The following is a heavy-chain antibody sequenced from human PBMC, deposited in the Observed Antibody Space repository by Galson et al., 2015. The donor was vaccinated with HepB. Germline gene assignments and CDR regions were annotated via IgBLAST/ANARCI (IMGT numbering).Heavy chain of an antibody. V-gene: IGHV4-39*07. CDR1: GGSISSTSY. CDR2: IHHSGST. D-gene: IGHD3-9*01. CDR3: ARGPYDILTGFNPLYFDY. J-gene: IGHJ4*02. Sequence: LSLTCSVSGGSISSTSYWGWIRQTPGKGLEWIGQIHHSGSTNYNPSLKSRVTISVDTSKNQFSLNLNSVTAADTAVYYCARGPYDILTGFNPLYFDYWGQGTLVTVSS.